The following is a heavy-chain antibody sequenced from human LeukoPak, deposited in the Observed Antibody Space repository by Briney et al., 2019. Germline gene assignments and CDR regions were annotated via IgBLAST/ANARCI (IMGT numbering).Heavy chain of an antibody. CDR2: ISSSSNYI. D-gene: IGHD6-19*01. J-gene: IGHJ5*02. CDR1: GFTFSSYS. CDR3: AGDRGLIAVAGTSEWFDP. V-gene: IGHV3-21*01. Sequence: GGSLRLSCAASGFTFSSYSMNWVRQAPGKGLEWVSSISSSSNYIYYADSVKGRFTISRDNAKNSLYLQMNSLRAEDTAVYYCAGDRGLIAVAGTSEWFDPWGQGTLVTVSS.